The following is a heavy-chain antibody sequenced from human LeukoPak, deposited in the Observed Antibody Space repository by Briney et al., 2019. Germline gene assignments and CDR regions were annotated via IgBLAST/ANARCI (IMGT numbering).Heavy chain of an antibody. CDR2: INNRGGT. D-gene: IGHD3-22*01. Sequence: SETLSLTCAVYGGSFSGYYWSWVPQTPGKGGERGWEINNRGGTKYNPSLTRGVTISVETSKNQFSLKLSSVTASDTAVCDCAGSFTYYYDSSGSPSYWGQGTLVTVSS. J-gene: IGHJ4*02. CDR1: GGSFSGYY. CDR3: AGSFTYYYDSSGSPSY. V-gene: IGHV4-34*01.